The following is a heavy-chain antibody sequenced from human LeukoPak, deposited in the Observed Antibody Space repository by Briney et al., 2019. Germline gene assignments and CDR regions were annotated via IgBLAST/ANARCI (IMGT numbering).Heavy chain of an antibody. Sequence: PSETLSLTCAVYGGSFSGYYWSWIRQPPGKGLEWIGEINHSGSANYNPSLKSRVTISVDTSKNQFSLKLSSVTAADTAVYYCARNRQGPWGQGTLVTVSS. J-gene: IGHJ5*02. CDR1: GGSFSGYY. V-gene: IGHV4-34*01. CDR3: ARNRQGP. D-gene: IGHD1-14*01. CDR2: INHSGSA.